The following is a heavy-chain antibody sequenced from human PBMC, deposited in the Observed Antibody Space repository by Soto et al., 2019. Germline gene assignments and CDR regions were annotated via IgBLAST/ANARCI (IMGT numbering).Heavy chain of an antibody. CDR2: VYNSEIT. CDR1: GTSINKYY. D-gene: IGHD3-10*01. V-gene: IGHV4-59*01. CDR3: ARGSSFTYYFDY. Sequence: SETLSLTCSVSGTSINKYYWAWLRQSPGMGLEWIGYVYNSEITNYNPSLESRVTISVDTSRTQFSLRLSSVTAADTAVYYCARGSSFTYYFDYWGQGTLVTVSS. J-gene: IGHJ4*02.